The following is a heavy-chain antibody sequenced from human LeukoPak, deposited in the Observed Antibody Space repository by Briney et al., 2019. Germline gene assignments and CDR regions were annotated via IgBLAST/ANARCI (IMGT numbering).Heavy chain of an antibody. CDR2: ISSSSSYI. V-gene: IGHV3-21*01. Sequence: GGSPRLSCAASGFTFSSYSMNWVRQAPGKGLEWVSSISSSSSYIYYADSVKGRFTISRDNAKNSLYLQMNSLRAEDTAVYYCARVGDTYSPFDYWGQGTLVTVSS. J-gene: IGHJ4*02. D-gene: IGHD1-26*01. CDR1: GFTFSSYS. CDR3: ARVGDTYSPFDY.